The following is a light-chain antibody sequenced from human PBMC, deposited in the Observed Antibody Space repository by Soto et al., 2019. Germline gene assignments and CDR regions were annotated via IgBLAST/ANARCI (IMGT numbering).Light chain of an antibody. V-gene: IGKV3-20*01. J-gene: IGKJ2*01. Sequence: DNVLTQSPGTLSLSPGERATLSCRASKTVRDGYLAWYQQKPGQAPRLFIYGASARATGIPDRFSGSGSGTDVTLTISGLEPEDFAVDDCQQYGVSLFTFGQGAKLEIK. CDR2: GAS. CDR1: KTVRDGY. CDR3: QQYGVSLFT.